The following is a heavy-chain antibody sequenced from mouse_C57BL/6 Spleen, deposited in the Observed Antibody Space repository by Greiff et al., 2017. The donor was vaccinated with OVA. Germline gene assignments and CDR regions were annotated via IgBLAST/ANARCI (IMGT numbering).Heavy chain of an antibody. Sequence: VQLQQSGPELVKPGASVKISCKASGYAFSSSWMNWVKQRPGKGLEWIGRIYPGDGDTNYNGKFKGKATLTADKSSSTAYMQLSSLPSEDAAVYFCARDHYDYDDYAMDYWGQGTSVTVSS. D-gene: IGHD2-4*01. J-gene: IGHJ4*01. CDR2: IYPGDGDT. V-gene: IGHV1-82*01. CDR1: GYAFSSSW. CDR3: ARDHYDYDDYAMDY.